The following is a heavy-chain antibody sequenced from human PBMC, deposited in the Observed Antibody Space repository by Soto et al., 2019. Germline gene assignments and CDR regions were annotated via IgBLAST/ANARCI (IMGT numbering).Heavy chain of an antibody. CDR1: GYTFTSYG. V-gene: IGHV1-18*01. J-gene: IGHJ6*02. CDR2: ISAYNGNT. D-gene: IGHD3-10*01. CDR3: ARVPLLLWFGESRGMDV. Sequence: ASVKVSCKASGYTFTSYGISWVRQAPGQGLEWMGWISAYNGNTNYAQKLQGRVTMTKDTSTSTAYMELRSLRSDDTAVYYCARVPLLLWFGESRGMDVWGQGTTVTVSS.